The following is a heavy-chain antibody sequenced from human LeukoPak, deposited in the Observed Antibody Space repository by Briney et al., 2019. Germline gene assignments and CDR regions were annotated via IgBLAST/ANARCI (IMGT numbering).Heavy chain of an antibody. D-gene: IGHD3-3*01. J-gene: IGHJ6*02. Sequence: GGSLRLSCAASGFTFSSYSMNWVRQAPGKGLEWVSSISSSSSYIYYADSVKGRFTISRDNAKNSLYLQMNSLRAEDTAVYYCARVSNSGFLEWSIDYGMDVWGQGTTVTVSS. V-gene: IGHV3-21*04. CDR2: ISSSSSYI. CDR1: GFTFSSYS. CDR3: ARVSNSGFLEWSIDYGMDV.